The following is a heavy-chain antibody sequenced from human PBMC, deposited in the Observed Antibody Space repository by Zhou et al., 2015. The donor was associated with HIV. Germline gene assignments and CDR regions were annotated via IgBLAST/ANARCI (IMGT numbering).Heavy chain of an antibody. D-gene: IGHD3-10*01. V-gene: IGHV1-69*01. CDR3: ARAPLLYYYGSGRAHNYFDY. J-gene: IGHJ4*02. CDR2: IIPIFGTA. CDR1: GGTFSSYA. Sequence: QVQLVQSGAEVKKPGSSVKVSCKASGGTFSSYAISWVRQAPGQGLEWMGGIIPIFGTANYAQKFQGRVTITADESTSTAYMELSSLRSEDTAVYYCARAPLLYYYGSGRAHNYFDYWGQGTLVTVSS.